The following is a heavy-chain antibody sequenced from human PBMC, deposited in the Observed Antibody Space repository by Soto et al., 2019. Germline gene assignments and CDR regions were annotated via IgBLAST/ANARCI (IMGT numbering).Heavy chain of an antibody. CDR1: GGSLSGYY. J-gene: IGHJ4*02. D-gene: IGHD5-12*01. V-gene: IGHV4-34*01. CDR3: ARGQEGVVATH. CDR2: VKDGGHT. Sequence: QVQLQQWGAGLLKPSETLSLNCAVTGGSLSGYYWSWIRQPPGKGLEWIGEVKDGGHTNYSPSLRGRVTTSPDTPNTQSSLRLNSVTAADTGVYYCARGQEGVVATHWDQGSLVTVSS.